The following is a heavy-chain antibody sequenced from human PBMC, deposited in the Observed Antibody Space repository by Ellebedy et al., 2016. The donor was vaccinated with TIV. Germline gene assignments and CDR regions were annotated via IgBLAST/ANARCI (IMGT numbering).Heavy chain of an antibody. Sequence: GESLKISCAASGFIFSDYYMSWIRQAPGKGLEWISYISSSGTPIYYADSVPGRFTISRANAKNSLDLPLTSLRADDTAVYYCARDTRFIDQRHNWFDPWGQGAQVTVSS. CDR1: GFIFSDYY. V-gene: IGHV3-11*01. CDR3: ARDTRFIDQRHNWFDP. CDR2: ISSSGTPI. D-gene: IGHD6-25*01. J-gene: IGHJ5*02.